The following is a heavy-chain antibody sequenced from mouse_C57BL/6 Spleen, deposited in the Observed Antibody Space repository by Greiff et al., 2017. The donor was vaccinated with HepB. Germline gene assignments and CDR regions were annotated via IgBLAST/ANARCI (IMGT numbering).Heavy chain of an antibody. CDR3: AREDYGSSFDY. D-gene: IGHD1-1*01. Sequence: QVQLQQSGAELVRPGTSVKVSCKASGYAFTNYLIEWVKQRPGQGLEWIGVINTGSGGTNYNEKFKGKATLTADKTSSTAYMQLSSLTSEDSAVYFCAREDYGSSFDYWGQGTTLTVSS. CDR2: INTGSGGT. J-gene: IGHJ2*01. V-gene: IGHV1-54*01. CDR1: GYAFTNYL.